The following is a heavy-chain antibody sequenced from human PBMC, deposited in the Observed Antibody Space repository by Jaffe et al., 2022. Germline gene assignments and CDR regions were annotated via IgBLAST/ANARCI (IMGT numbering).Heavy chain of an antibody. Sequence: QVQLQESGPGLVKPSETLSLTCTVSGGSISSYYWSWIRQPPGKGLEWIGYIYYSGSTNYNPSLKSRVTISVDTSKNQFSLKLSSVTAADTAVYYCARDRDDSSGYYGRFDYWGQGTLVTVSS. CDR2: IYYSGST. CDR3: ARDRDDSSGYYGRFDY. J-gene: IGHJ4*02. D-gene: IGHD3-22*01. V-gene: IGHV4-59*01. CDR1: GGSISSYY.